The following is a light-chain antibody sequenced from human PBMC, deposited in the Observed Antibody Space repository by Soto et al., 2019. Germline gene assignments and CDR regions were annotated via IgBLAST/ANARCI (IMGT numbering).Light chain of an antibody. Sequence: DIQMTQSPSTLSASVGDRVTITCWASQGIANSLAWYQQRPGTAPKLLISAASNLQTGVPSTFSGSGSGTTFTLTISSLQPEDFATYYCQQLSTYPITFGQGTRLEIK. V-gene: IGKV1-9*01. J-gene: IGKJ5*01. CDR3: QQLSTYPIT. CDR1: QGIANS. CDR2: AAS.